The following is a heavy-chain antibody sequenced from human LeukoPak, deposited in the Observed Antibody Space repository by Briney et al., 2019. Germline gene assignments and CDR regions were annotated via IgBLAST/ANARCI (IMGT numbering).Heavy chain of an antibody. D-gene: IGHD2-2*01. V-gene: IGHV4-59*12. CDR1: GGSINSYY. CDR2: IFHSGST. CDR3: ARDVVVVPAAIHYGMDV. Sequence: PSETLSLTCTVSGGSINSYYWSWIRQPPGKGLEWIGYIFHSGSTNYNPSLKSRVTMSVDTSKNQFSLKLRSVTAADTAVYYCARDVVVVPAAIHYGMDVWGQGTTVTVSS. J-gene: IGHJ6*02.